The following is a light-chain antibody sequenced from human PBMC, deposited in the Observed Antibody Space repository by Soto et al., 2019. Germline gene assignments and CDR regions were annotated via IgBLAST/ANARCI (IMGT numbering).Light chain of an antibody. Sequence: QSVLTQPASVSGSPGQWITISCTGTSSDVGGYNYVSWYLQHPGKAPKLMIYGVSHRPSGVSNRFSGSKSGNTASLTISGLQAEDEADYYCSSHTSRGTYVFGTGTKLTVL. CDR3: SSHTSRGTYV. CDR2: GVS. J-gene: IGLJ1*01. CDR1: SSDVGGYNY. V-gene: IGLV2-14*01.